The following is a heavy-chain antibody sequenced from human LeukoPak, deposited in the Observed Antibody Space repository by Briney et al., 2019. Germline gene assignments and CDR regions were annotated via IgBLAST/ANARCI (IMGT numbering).Heavy chain of an antibody. CDR3: ARGRDGSQSPIDD. CDR2: ISANGGGT. Sequence: PGGSLRLSCAASGFTFSNYAMSWVRQAPGKGLEWVSAISANGGGTYYADSVKGRFTISRDNSKNTLYLQMNSLRAEDTAVYYCARGRDGSQSPIDDWGQGTLVTVSS. V-gene: IGHV3-23*01. J-gene: IGHJ4*02. D-gene: IGHD5-24*01. CDR1: GFTFSNYA.